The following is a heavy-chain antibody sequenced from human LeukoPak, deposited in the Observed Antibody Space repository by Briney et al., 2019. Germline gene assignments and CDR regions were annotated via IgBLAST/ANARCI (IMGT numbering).Heavy chain of an antibody. Sequence: QTGGSLRLSCAASGFTFDDYGMSWVRQAPGKGLEWVSAISGSGGSTYYADSVKGRFTISRDNSKNTLYLQMNSLRAEDTAVYYCAKHGPPIYSYGPSFYYFDYWGQGTLVTVSS. CDR2: ISGSGGST. CDR3: AKHGPPIYSYGPSFYYFDY. CDR1: GFTFDDYG. D-gene: IGHD5-18*01. J-gene: IGHJ4*02. V-gene: IGHV3-23*01.